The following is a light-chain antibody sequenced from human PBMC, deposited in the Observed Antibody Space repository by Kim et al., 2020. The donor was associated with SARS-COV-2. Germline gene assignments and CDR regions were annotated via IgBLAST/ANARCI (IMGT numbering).Light chain of an antibody. CDR1: SGSIASNY. CDR3: QSYDSSLWV. Sequence: NFMLTQPHSVSESPGKTVTISCTRSSGSIASNYVQWYQQRPGSSPTTVIYEDNQRPSGVPDRFSGSIDSSSNSASLTISGLKTEDGADYYCQSYDSSLWVFGGGTQLTVL. J-gene: IGLJ3*02. CDR2: EDN. V-gene: IGLV6-57*01.